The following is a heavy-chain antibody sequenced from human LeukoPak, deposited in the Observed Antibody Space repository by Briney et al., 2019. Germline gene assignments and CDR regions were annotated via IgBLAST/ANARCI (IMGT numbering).Heavy chain of an antibody. Sequence: ASVKVSCKASGYTFTSYDINWVRQATGQGLEWMGWMNPNSGNTGYAQKFQGRVTMTRDTSTSTVYMELSSLRSEDTAVYYCARDRYGDNNLFDYWGQGTLVTVSS. CDR1: GYTFTSYD. CDR3: ARDRYGDNNLFDY. V-gene: IGHV1-8*01. D-gene: IGHD4-17*01. J-gene: IGHJ4*02. CDR2: MNPNSGNT.